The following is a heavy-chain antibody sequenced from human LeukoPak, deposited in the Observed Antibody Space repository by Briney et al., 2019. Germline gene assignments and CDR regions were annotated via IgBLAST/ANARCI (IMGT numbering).Heavy chain of an antibody. V-gene: IGHV3-48*01. CDR1: GFTFSSYA. CDR3: AREGGAHCSGGSCYSSSGAFDI. J-gene: IGHJ3*02. D-gene: IGHD2-15*01. Sequence: GGSLRLSCAASGFTFSSYAMSWVRQAPGKGLEWVSYISSSSSTIYYADSVKGRFTISRDNAKNTLYLQMNSLRAEDTAVYYCAREGGAHCSGGSCYSSSGAFDIWGQGTMVTVSS. CDR2: ISSSSSTI.